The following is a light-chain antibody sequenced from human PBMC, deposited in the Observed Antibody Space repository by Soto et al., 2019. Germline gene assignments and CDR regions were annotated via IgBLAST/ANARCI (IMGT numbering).Light chain of an antibody. CDR3: CSFAGPNNFALYV. CDR2: DVN. J-gene: IGLJ1*01. CDR1: SSDVGAYNY. V-gene: IGLV2-11*01. Sequence: QSVLTQPPSVSGSPGQSVAISCTGTSSDVGAYNYVFWYQHHPGKAPKLIIFDVNKRPSGVPDRFSGSKSGNTASLTISGLQPDDEADYHCCSFAGPNNFALYVCGTGTKVTVL.